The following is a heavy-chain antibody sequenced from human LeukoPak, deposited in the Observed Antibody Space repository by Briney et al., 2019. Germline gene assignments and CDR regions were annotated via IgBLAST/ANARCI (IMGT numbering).Heavy chain of an antibody. CDR2: IYYSGST. D-gene: IGHD6-19*01. V-gene: IGHV4-59*01. CDR3: ARVGSSGWYFGGFEY. Sequence: SETLSLICTVSGGPIRSYYWSWIRQPPGKGLEWLGYIYYSGSTNYNPSLKSRVTISVDTSKNQFSLKLSSVTAADTAVYYCARVGSSGWYFGGFEYWGQGTLVTVSS. CDR1: GGPIRSYY. J-gene: IGHJ4*02.